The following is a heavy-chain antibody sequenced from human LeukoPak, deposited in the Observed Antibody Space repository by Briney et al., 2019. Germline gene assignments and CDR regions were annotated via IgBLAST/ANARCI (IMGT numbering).Heavy chain of an antibody. CDR2: ISWNSGSI. V-gene: IGHV3-9*03. Sequence: GGSLRLSCAASGFTFDDYAMHWVRQAPGKGLEWVSGISWNSGSIGYADSVKGRFTISRDNAKNSQYLQMNSLRAEDMALYYCAKWKYYYDSSGYYLASAFDYWGQGTLVTVSS. J-gene: IGHJ4*02. CDR3: AKWKYYYDSSGYYLASAFDY. D-gene: IGHD3-22*01. CDR1: GFTFDDYA.